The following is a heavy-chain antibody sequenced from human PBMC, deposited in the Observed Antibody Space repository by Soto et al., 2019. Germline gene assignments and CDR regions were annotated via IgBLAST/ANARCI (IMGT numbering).Heavy chain of an antibody. CDR1: GYTFTSYY. CDR3: SRDIWGYCTNGVCFSLGY. D-gene: IGHD2-8*01. CDR2: INPSGGST. V-gene: IGHV1-46*01. J-gene: IGHJ4*02. Sequence: QVQLVQSGAEVKKPGSSVKVSCKASGYTFTSYYMHWVRQAPGQGLEWMGIINPSGGSTSYAQKFQGRVTMTMDTSASTVYMELSSLSSEDTAVYYCSRDIWGYCTNGVCFSLGYWGQGTLVTVSS.